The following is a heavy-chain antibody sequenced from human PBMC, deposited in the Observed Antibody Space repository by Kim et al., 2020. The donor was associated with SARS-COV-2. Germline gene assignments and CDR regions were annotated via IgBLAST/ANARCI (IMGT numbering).Heavy chain of an antibody. J-gene: IGHJ4*02. CDR1: GFTFSSYG. D-gene: IGHD2-8*02. V-gene: IGHV3-33*01. Sequence: GGSLRLSCAASGFTFSSYGMHWVRQAPGKGLEWVAVIWYDGSNKYYADSVKGRFTISRDNSKNTLYLQMNSLRAEDTAVYYCSRSLLVVYALDYWGQGTLVTVSS. CDR2: IWYDGSNK. CDR3: SRSLLVVYALDY.